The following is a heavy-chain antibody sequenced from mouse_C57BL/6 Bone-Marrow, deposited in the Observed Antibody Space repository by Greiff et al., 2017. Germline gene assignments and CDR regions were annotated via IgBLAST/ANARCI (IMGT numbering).Heavy chain of an antibody. CDR3: ARLLLRSFLDY. CDR1: GFTFSSYG. J-gene: IGHJ2*01. Sequence: EVKLMESGGDLVKPGGSLKLSCAASGFTFSSYGMSWVRQTPDKRLEWVATISSGGSYTYYPDSVKGRFTISRDNAKNTLYLQMSSLKSEDTAMYYCARLLLRSFLDYWGQGTTLTVSS. V-gene: IGHV5-6*01. D-gene: IGHD1-1*01. CDR2: ISSGGSYT.